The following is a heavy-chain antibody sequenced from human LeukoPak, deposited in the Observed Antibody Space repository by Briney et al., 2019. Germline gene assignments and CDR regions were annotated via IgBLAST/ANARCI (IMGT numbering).Heavy chain of an antibody. V-gene: IGHV5-51*01. J-gene: IGHJ4*02. CDR3: TRLGGDVYCSGTRCFYDY. CDR2: IYAGDSNT. CDR1: GYRLTCYW. D-gene: IGHD2-2*01. Sequence: GESLKISCKGSGYRLTCYWIGWVPPMPRKGLELMGLIYAGDSNTRYRPSFQCQVTISVHKSISTAYLQWSSLKASQTAMYYCTRLGGDVYCSGTRCFYDYWGQGTLVSVSP.